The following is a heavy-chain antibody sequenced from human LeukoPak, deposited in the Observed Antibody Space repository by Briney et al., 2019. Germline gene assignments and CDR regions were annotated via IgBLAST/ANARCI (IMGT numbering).Heavy chain of an antibody. J-gene: IGHJ3*02. Sequence: SETLSLTCTVSDGSINGYYWSWIRQPLGKGLDWIGYMYSGGTTNYSPSLKSRVTISEDMSKNQFSLRLTSVTAADTAVYYCARHSGHSSSNDAFDIWGQGTMVIVSS. CDR3: ARHSGHSSSNDAFDI. CDR1: DGSINGYY. V-gene: IGHV4-59*01. CDR2: MYSGGTT. D-gene: IGHD6-6*01.